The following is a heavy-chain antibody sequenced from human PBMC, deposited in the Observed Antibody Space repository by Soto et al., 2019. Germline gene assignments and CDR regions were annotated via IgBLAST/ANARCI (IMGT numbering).Heavy chain of an antibody. V-gene: IGHV1-58*01. CDR2: IVVGSGNT. J-gene: IGHJ4*02. D-gene: IGHD3-22*01. CDR1: GFTFTSSA. Sequence: SVKVSCKASGFTFTSSAVQWVRQARGQRLEWIGWIVVGSGNTNYAQKFQERVTITRDMSTSTAYMELSSLRSEDTAVYYCAATSAYYYDSSGYDFEYWGQGTLVTVSS. CDR3: AATSAYYYDSSGYDFEY.